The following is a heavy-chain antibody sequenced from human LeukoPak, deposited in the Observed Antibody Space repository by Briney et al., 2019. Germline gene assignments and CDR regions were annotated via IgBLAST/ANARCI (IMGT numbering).Heavy chain of an antibody. V-gene: IGHV1-18*01. CDR3: ARDSDVHCSGGSCTNFDY. J-gene: IGHJ4*02. CDR2: ISAYNGNT. Sequence: ASVKVSCKASGYTFTSYGISWVRQAPGQGLEWMGWISAYNGNTNYAQKLQGRVTMTTDTSTSTAYMELRSLRSDDTAIYYCARDSDVHCSGGSCTNFDYWGQGTLVTVYS. CDR1: GYTFTSYG. D-gene: IGHD2-15*01.